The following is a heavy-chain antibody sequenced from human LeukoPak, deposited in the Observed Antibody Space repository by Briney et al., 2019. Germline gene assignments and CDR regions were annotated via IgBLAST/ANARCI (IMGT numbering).Heavy chain of an antibody. Sequence: PSETLSLTCAVYGGSFSGYYWSWIRQPPGKGLEWIGEINHSGSTNYNPSLKSRVTISVDTSKNQFSLKLSSVTAADTAVYYCARGSVSSWYYYYYYGMDVWGQGTTVTVSS. CDR2: INHSGST. CDR3: ARGSVSSWYYYYYYGMDV. CDR1: GGSFSGYY. J-gene: IGHJ6*02. D-gene: IGHD6-13*01. V-gene: IGHV4-34*01.